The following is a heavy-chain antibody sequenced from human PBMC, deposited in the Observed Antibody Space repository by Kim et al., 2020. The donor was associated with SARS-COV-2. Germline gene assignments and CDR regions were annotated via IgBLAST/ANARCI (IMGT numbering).Heavy chain of an antibody. Sequence: SPHHTPSLKSRVTISVDTSKNQFPLKLSSVTAADTAVYYCARHLAAATFDYWGQGTLVTVSS. V-gene: IGHV4-39*01. CDR2: SP. D-gene: IGHD6-13*01. CDR3: ARHLAAATFDY. J-gene: IGHJ4*02.